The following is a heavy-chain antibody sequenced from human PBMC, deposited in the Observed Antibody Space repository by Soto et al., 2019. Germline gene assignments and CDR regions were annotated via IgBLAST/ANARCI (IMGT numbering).Heavy chain of an antibody. CDR2: INRDGSSA. Sequence: EVQLVESGGGLVQPGGSQRLSCEGSGFTFSSYWMHWVRQAPGKGLVWVSRINRDGSSASYADSVKGRFTISRDNAKNTLYLQMNRLRAEDTAMYYCSRGGDSSYYDSSGYPAAFDIWGQGKMVTVS. CDR1: GFTFSSYW. D-gene: IGHD3-22*01. V-gene: IGHV3-74*01. CDR3: SRGGDSSYYDSSGYPAAFDI. J-gene: IGHJ3*02.